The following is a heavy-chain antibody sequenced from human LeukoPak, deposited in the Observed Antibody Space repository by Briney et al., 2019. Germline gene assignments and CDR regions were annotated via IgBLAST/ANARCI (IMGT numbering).Heavy chain of an antibody. CDR2: IYHSGST. J-gene: IGHJ5*02. CDR1: GYSLSSAYY. V-gene: IGHV4-38-2*02. Sequence: SETLSLTCTVSGYSLSSAYYWGWIRQPPGKGLEWIGIIYHSGSTYYNPSLKSRVTISVDTSKNQFSLKLSSVTAADTAMYYCAREEEVNWFDPWGQGTLVTVSS. CDR3: AREEEVNWFDP.